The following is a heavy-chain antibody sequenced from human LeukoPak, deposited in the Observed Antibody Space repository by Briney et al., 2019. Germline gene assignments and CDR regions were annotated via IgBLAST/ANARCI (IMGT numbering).Heavy chain of an antibody. CDR2: INPSGGST. V-gene: IGHV1-46*01. D-gene: IGHD3-22*01. J-gene: IGHJ3*02. CDR3: ARIKSYYYDTSDKDAFDI. CDR1: GYTFTSYH. Sequence: ASVKVSCKASGYTFTSYHMHWVRQAPGQGLEWMGIINPSGGSTRYAQKFQGRVTMTRDTSTSTVYMELSSLRSEDTAVYYCARIKSYYYDTSDKDAFDIWGQGTMVTVSS.